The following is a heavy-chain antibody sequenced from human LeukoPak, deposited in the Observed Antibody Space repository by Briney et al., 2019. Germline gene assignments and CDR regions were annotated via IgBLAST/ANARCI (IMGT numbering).Heavy chain of an antibody. V-gene: IGHV3-48*01. CDR1: GFTFSSYS. CDR3: ARDSDLYYYGSGKS. Sequence: PGGSLRLSCAASGFTFSSYSMNWVRQAPGKGLEWVSYISSSSSTIYYADSVKGRFTISRDNAKNSLYLQMNSLRAEDTAVYYCARDSDLYYYGSGKSWGQGTLVTVSS. CDR2: ISSSSSTI. J-gene: IGHJ4*02. D-gene: IGHD3-10*01.